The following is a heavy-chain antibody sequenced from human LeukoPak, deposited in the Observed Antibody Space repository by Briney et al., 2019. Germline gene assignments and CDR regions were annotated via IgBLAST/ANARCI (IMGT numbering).Heavy chain of an antibody. J-gene: IGHJ4*02. CDR2: IRYDGSNK. V-gene: IGHV3-30*02. Sequence: GGSLRLSCAASGFTFSSYGMHWVRQAPGKGLEWVAFIRYDGSNKYADSVKGRFTISRDNSKNTLYLQMNSLRGEDTAVYYCAKIGSETSSWYFVDDGLYFFDYGGQGTLVTVSS. D-gene: IGHD6-13*01. CDR1: GFTFSSYG. CDR3: AKIGSETSSWYFVDDGLYFFDY.